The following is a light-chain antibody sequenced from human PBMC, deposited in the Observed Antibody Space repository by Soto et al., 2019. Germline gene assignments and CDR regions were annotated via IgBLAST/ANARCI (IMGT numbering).Light chain of an antibody. CDR2: DAS. Sequence: DIQMTQSPSTLSASVGDRVTIACRASQSVNRWLAWYQKKPGKAPKLLIYDASNLQSGVPSRFSGSGSGTEFTLSISSLQPYDFATYYWQEYKSGWRFGHGTKVEIK. CDR1: QSVNRW. V-gene: IGKV1-5*01. CDR3: QEYKSGWR. J-gene: IGKJ1*01.